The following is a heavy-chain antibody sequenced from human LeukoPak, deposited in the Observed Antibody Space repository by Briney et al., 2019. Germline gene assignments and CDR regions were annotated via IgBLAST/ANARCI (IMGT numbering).Heavy chain of an antibody. V-gene: IGHV1-3*01. Sequence: ASVKVSCKASGYTFTSYAMHWVRQAPGQRLEWMGWINAGNGNTKYSQKFQGRVTITRDTSASTAYMELSSLRSEDTAAYYCARDGGYCSSTSCYSFDYWGQGTLVTVSS. CDR3: ARDGGYCSSTSCYSFDY. CDR1: GYTFTSYA. J-gene: IGHJ4*02. CDR2: INAGNGNT. D-gene: IGHD2-2*01.